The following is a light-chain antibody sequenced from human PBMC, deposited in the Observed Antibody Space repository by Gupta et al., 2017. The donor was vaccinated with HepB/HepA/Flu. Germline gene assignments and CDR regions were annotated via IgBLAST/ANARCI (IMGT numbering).Light chain of an antibody. CDR3: LLYYDGDRV. J-gene: IGLJ2*01. CDR2: SAS. V-gene: IGLV7-43*01. Sequence: QIVVNQESSLTVSPVWAVNRTCPFSTGAVTSGYYPNWFQQKPGQAPMPLIYSASNKHSWTPARFSGFLLGGKAAMTLSGVQHEDEAEYYCLLYYDGDRVFGGGTKLTVL. CDR1: TGAVTSGYY.